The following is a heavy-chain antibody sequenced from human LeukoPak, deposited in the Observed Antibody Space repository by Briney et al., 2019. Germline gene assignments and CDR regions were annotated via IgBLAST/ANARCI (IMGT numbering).Heavy chain of an antibody. J-gene: IGHJ3*02. V-gene: IGHV3-23*01. D-gene: IGHD3-10*01. CDR2: ISVSGGST. CDR3: AKDLRSGLGDDAFDI. Sequence: GGSLKLSCAASGFTFSSYAMSWVRQAPGKGLEWVSAISVSGGSTYYADSVKGRFTISRDNSKNTLYLQMNSLRAEDTAVYYCAKDLRSGLGDDAFDIWGQGTMVTVSS. CDR1: GFTFSSYA.